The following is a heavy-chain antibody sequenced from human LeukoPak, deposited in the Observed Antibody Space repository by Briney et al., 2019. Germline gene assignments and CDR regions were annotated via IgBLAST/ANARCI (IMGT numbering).Heavy chain of an antibody. J-gene: IGHJ6*02. CDR2: ISGSGGST. V-gene: IGHV3-23*01. D-gene: IGHD5-18*01. CDR3: ATGNGYSYGNYGMDV. CDR1: GFTFSSYA. Sequence: GGSLRLSCAASGFTFSSYAMSWVRQAPGKGLEWVSAISGSGGSTYYADSVKGRFTISRDNSKNTLYLQMNSLRAKDTAVYYCATGNGYSYGNYGMDVWGQGTTVTVSS.